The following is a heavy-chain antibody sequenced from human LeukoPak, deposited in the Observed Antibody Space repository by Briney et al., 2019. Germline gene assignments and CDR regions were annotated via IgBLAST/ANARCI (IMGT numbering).Heavy chain of an antibody. CDR3: ATFRYCSGGSCYSGAPSWFDP. D-gene: IGHD2-15*01. V-gene: IGHV1-8*01. CDR1: GYTFTSYD. J-gene: IGHJ5*02. Sequence: ASVKVSCKASGYTFTSYDINWVRQATGQGLEWMGWMNPNSGNTGYAQKFQGRVTMTEDTSTDTAYMELSSLRSEDTAVYYCATFRYCSGGSCYSGAPSWFDPWGQGTLVTVSS. CDR2: MNPNSGNT.